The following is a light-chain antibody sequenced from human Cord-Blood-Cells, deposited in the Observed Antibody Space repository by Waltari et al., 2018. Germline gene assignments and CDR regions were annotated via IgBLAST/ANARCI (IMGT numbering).Light chain of an antibody. CDR1: QSVSSSY. V-gene: IGKV3-20*01. CDR2: GAS. Sequence: EIVLTQSPCPLSLSQGERATLSCRASQSVSSSYLAWYQQKPGQAPRRLIYGASSRATGIPDRFRSSGSGTDFTLTISRLEPEDFAVYYCQQYGSSLPTFGQGTKVEIK. J-gene: IGKJ1*01. CDR3: QQYGSSLPT.